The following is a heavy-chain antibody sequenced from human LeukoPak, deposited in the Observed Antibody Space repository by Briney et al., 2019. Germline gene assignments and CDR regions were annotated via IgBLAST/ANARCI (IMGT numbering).Heavy chain of an antibody. CDR2: VYYIGTT. D-gene: IGHD3-16*01. J-gene: IGHJ5*02. V-gene: IGHV4-59*08. CDR3: ARQHYLGELSLPSFDT. Sequence: SETLSLTCTVSGGSIGSYYWNWSRQPPGKGLGWVGYVYYIGTTNYNPSLKSRGTISVDTSKNQFSLKLTSVTGTDTAMYYCARQHYLGELSLPSFDTWGQGTLVTVSS. CDR1: GGSIGSYY.